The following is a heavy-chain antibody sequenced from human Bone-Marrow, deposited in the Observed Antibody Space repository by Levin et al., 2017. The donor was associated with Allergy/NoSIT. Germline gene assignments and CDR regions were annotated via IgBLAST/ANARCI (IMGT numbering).Heavy chain of an antibody. Sequence: EASVKVSCKASGDTISSHSFSWVRQAPGQGLEWMGGIIPLFGTTNYAQKFQDRVTITADISTSTVYLELSGLRSDDAALYFCARAPTPFYFDHWGQGTLVIVSS. V-gene: IGHV1-69*06. J-gene: IGHJ4*02. CDR2: IIPLFGTT. CDR1: GDTISSHS. CDR3: ARAPTPFYFDH.